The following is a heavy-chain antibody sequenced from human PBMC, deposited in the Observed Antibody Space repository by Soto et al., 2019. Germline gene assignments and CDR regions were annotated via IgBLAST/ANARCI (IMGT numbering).Heavy chain of an antibody. J-gene: IGHJ6*02. V-gene: IGHV6-1*01. CDR1: RDSFSSNSAA. D-gene: IGHD1-26*01. CDR3: AKEGGNHYSYYAMDV. CDR2: TFYRSKWYN. Sequence: SQTLSLTCAISRDSFSSNSAAWSWIRQSPSRGLEWLGRTFYRSKWYNDYAVSVKGRITINPDTSKNQFSLQLNSVTPEDTAVYYCAKEGGNHYSYYAMDVWGQGTTVTVSS.